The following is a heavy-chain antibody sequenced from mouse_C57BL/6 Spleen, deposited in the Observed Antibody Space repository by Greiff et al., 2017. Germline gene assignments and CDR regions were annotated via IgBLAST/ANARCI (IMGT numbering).Heavy chain of an antibody. CDR2: IRNKANGYTT. Sequence: EVMLVESGGGLVQPGGSLSLSCAASGFTFTDYYMSWVRQPPGKALEWLGFIRNKANGYTTEYSASVKGLFTISRDNSQSILYLQMNALRAEDSATSYCARYIPPTGPFDYWGQGTTLTVSS. V-gene: IGHV7-3*01. J-gene: IGHJ2*01. CDR3: ARYIPPTGPFDY. CDR1: GFTFTDYY. D-gene: IGHD4-1*02.